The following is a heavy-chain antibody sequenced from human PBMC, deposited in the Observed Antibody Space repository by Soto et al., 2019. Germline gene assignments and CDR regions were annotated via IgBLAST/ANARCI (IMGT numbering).Heavy chain of an antibody. J-gene: IGHJ3*02. D-gene: IGHD2-15*01. V-gene: IGHV4-59*08. CDR3: ARRPGAVVVAATYAFDI. CDR2: IYYSGST. Sequence: SETLSLTCTVSGGSISSYYWSWIRQPPGKGLEWIGYIYYSGSTNYNPSLKSRVTISVDTSKNQFSLKLSSVTAADTAVYYCARRPGAVVVAATYAFDIWGQGIMVTVSS. CDR1: GGSISSYY.